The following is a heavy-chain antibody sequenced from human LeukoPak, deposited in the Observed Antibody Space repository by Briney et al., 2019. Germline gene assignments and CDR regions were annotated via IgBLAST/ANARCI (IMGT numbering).Heavy chain of an antibody. CDR3: ARVSRGHGVDV. CDR2: VYYSGST. V-gene: IGHV4-59*01. Sequence: SETLSLTCTVSGGSIIAYFWSWIRQPPGKGLEWIGYVYYSGSTKYNPSLEGRVTMSVDTSKSQFSLELSSASTEDTAVYYCARVSRGHGVDVWGKGTTVTVSS. CDR1: GGSIIAYF. D-gene: IGHD3-10*01. J-gene: IGHJ6*04.